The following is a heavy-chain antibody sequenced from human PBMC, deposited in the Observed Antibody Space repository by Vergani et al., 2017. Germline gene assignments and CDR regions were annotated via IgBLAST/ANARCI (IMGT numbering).Heavy chain of an antibody. V-gene: IGHV4-34*01. D-gene: IGHD1-14*01. CDR1: GGSFSDYY. Sequence: QVQLQEWGAGLLKTSETLSLTCGVSGGSFSDYYWSWVRQAPGMGLEWIGEVNHGGSTNYNPSLKSGVSISVDTSKNQYSLQLTSVTAADSALSFCPGIARAPTRRNPPPDYWGQGILVTVSS. CDR2: VNHGGST. CDR3: PGIARAPTRRNPPPDY. J-gene: IGHJ4*02.